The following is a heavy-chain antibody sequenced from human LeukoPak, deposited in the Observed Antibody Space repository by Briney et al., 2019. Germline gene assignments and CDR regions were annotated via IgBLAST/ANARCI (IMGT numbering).Heavy chain of an antibody. CDR1: GFTVYNNY. CDR2: IYSTGVT. CDR3: AKDLDILTGYYGFSVDY. V-gene: IGHV3-53*01. D-gene: IGHD3-9*01. Sequence: GGSLRLSCAASGFTVYNNYMIWIRQAPGRGLEWVSLIYSTGVTNYADSVKGRFTISRDRSKNTMYLQMNSLRAEDTAVYYCAKDLDILTGYYGFSVDYWGQGTLVTVSS. J-gene: IGHJ4*02.